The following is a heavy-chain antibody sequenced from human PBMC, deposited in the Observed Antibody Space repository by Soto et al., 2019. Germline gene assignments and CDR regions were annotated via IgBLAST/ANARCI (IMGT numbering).Heavy chain of an antibody. CDR1: GGSFSGYY. D-gene: IGHD2-8*01. V-gene: IGHV4-34*01. J-gene: IGHJ4*02. Sequence: LSETLSLTCAVYGGSFSGYYWSWIRQPPGKGLEWIGEINHSGSTNYNPSLKSRVTISVDTSKNQFSLKLSSVTAADTAVYYCARVVPPCTNGVCYRNWSPSYFDYWGQGTLVTVSS. CDR3: ARVVPPCTNGVCYRNWSPSYFDY. CDR2: INHSGST.